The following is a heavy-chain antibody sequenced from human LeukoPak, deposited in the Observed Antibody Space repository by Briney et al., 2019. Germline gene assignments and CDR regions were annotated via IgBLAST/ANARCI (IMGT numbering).Heavy chain of an antibody. CDR2: VSAYDGST. CDR3: ARGGRDGMGV. Sequence: ASVKVSCKASGYSFTSYGFTWVRRAPGQGLEWMGWVSAYDGSTNYAQKIRGRVTMTTDAPKNTVYMELRSLRFDDTAVYYCARGGRDGMGVWGQGTTVTVSS. J-gene: IGHJ6*02. V-gene: IGHV1-18*01. D-gene: IGHD3-10*01. CDR1: GYSFTSYG.